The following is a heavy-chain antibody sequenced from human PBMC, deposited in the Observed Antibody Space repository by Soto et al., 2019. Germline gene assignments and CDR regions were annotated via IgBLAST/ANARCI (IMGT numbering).Heavy chain of an antibody. CDR2: IKSETDGATT. Sequence: EVQLVESGGGLVKPGGSLRLSCTASGFTFTNAWMSWVRQAPGKGLEWVGRIKSETDGATTDYAAPVKGQFTISRADSTHTLYLNMNSLETEDTAVYYCTRTILQWFGESDWGQATLVTVSS. D-gene: IGHD3-10*01. V-gene: IGHV3-15*01. CDR1: GFTFTNAW. J-gene: IGHJ4*02. CDR3: TRTILQWFGESD.